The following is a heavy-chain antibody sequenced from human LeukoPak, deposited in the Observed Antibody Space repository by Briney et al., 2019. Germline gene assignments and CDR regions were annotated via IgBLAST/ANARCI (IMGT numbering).Heavy chain of an antibody. CDR2: ISGSGGST. J-gene: IGHJ6*03. Sequence: PGGSLRLSCAASGFTFSSYGMSWVRQAPGKGLEWVSAISGSGGSTYYADSVKGRFTISRDNSKNTLYLQMNSLRAEDTAVYYCAKADYGDYASSYYYYYYMDVWGKGTTVTVSS. V-gene: IGHV3-23*01. CDR1: GFTFSSYG. CDR3: AKADYGDYASSYYYYYYMDV. D-gene: IGHD4-17*01.